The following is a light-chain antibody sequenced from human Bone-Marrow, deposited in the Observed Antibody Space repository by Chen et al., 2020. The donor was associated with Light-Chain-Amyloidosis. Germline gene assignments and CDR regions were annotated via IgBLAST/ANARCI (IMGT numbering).Light chain of an antibody. CDR3: QQYDNLPLT. J-gene: IGKJ4*01. V-gene: IGKV1-33*01. Sequence: DIQMTQSTSTLSASIGDRVTITCQASQDISNHLNWYQQKPGKAPNLLIYDASNLETGVPSRFSGSGSGTDFTFTIRGLQPEDLATYYCQQYDNLPLTFGGGTKVEIK. CDR2: DAS. CDR1: QDISNH.